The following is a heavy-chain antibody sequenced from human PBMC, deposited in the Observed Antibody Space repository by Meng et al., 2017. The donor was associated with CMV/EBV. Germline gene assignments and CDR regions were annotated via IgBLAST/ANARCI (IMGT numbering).Heavy chain of an antibody. CDR1: GYPFTGYY. D-gene: IGHD2-2*01. Sequence: ASVQVSCKASGYPFTGYYMPWVRQAPGQGLEWMGWINPNSGGTNYAQKFQGRVTMTRDTSISTAYMGLSRLRSDDTAVYYCARDWVVPAALDYWGQGTLVTVSS. CDR2: INPNSGGT. J-gene: IGHJ4*02. CDR3: ARDWVVPAALDY. V-gene: IGHV1-2*02.